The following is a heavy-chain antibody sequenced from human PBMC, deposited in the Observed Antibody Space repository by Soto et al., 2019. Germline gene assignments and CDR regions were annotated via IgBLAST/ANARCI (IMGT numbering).Heavy chain of an antibody. J-gene: IGHJ3*02. CDR1: GFTFSSYA. D-gene: IGHD2-15*01. CDR2: ISGSGGST. CDR3: ALQRDKGIGRGFDAFGI. Sequence: GSQRLSCAASGFTFSSYAMSWVRQAPGKGLEWVSAISGSGGSTYYADSVKGRFTISRDNSKNTLYLQMNSLRAEDTAVYYCALQRDKGIGRGFDAFGIWGQGTMVT. V-gene: IGHV3-23*01.